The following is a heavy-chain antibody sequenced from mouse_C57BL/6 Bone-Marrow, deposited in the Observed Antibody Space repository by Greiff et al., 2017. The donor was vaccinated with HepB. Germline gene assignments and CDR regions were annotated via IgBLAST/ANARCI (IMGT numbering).Heavy chain of an antibody. J-gene: IGHJ2*01. CDR2: INHSSGYT. CDR3: ARSHDFDY. CDR1: GYTFTSYW. Sequence: QVQLQQSGAELAQPGASVKLSCKASGYTFTSYWMHWVKQRPGQGLEWIGYINHSSGYTKYNQTFKDKATLTADKYSSTAYMQLSSLTYEDAAVYYCARSHDFDYWGQGTTLTVSS. V-gene: IGHV1-7*01.